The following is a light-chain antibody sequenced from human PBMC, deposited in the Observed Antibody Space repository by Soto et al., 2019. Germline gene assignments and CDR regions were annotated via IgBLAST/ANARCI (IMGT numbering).Light chain of an antibody. CDR2: AAS. J-gene: IGKJ4*01. CDR1: QGISNY. V-gene: IGKV1-27*01. Sequence: DIPMTQSPSSLSASVGDRVTITCRASQGISNYLAWYQQKPGKVPKLLIYAASTLPSGVPSRFSGSGSGTDFTLTISSLQPEDVATYYCQKYNSAPLMTFGGGTKVEIK. CDR3: QKYNSAPLMT.